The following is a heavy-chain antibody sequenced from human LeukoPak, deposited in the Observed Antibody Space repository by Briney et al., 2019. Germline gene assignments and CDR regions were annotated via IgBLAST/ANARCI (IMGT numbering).Heavy chain of an antibody. V-gene: IGHV3-23*01. CDR3: ARDQALQLVGDY. J-gene: IGHJ4*02. Sequence: GGSLRLSCAASGFTFDTYAMSWVRQAPGKGVEWVSDITGSGGTTHYADSVKGRFTTSRDNSKNTLYLQLDSLRAEDTAVYYCARDQALQLVGDYWGQGTLVSVSS. CDR2: ITGSGGTT. D-gene: IGHD6-13*01. CDR1: GFTFDTYA.